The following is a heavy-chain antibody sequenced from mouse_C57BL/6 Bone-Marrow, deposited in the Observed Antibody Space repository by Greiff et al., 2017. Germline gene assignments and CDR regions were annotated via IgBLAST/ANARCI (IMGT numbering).Heavy chain of an antibody. Sequence: EVQLQESGPVLVKPGASVKMSCKASGYTFTDYYMNWVKQSHGKSLEWIGDINPYNGGTSYNQKFKGQATLTVDKSSSTAYLELHSLTSEDSADYDGAKWGIYYYGSRYFDVWGTGTTVTVSS. CDR3: AKWGIYYYGSRYFDV. D-gene: IGHD1-1*01. J-gene: IGHJ1*03. CDR2: INPYNGGT. CDR1: GYTFTDYY. V-gene: IGHV1-19*01.